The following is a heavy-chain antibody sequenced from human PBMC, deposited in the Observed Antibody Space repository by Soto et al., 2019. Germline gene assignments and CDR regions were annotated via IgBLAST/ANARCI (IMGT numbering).Heavy chain of an antibody. J-gene: IGHJ5*02. D-gene: IGHD3-10*01. Sequence: SETLSLTCTVSGGSISSYYWSWIRQPPGKGLEWIGYIYYSGSTNYNPSLKSRVTISVDTSKNQFSLKLSSVTAADTAVYYCAGAPGRFGRFDPWGQGTLVTVSS. V-gene: IGHV4-59*01. CDR1: GGSISSYY. CDR2: IYYSGST. CDR3: AGAPGRFGRFDP.